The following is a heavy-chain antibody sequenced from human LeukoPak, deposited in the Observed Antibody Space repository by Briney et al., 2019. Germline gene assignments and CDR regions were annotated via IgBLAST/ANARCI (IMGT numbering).Heavy chain of an antibody. CDR2: ISSSSSTI. V-gene: IGHV3-48*01. D-gene: IGHD2-21*01. Sequence: GGSLRLSCAASGFSSSSYIMNWVRKAPGKGLEWVSYISSSSSTIYYADSVKGRFTISRDNAKNSLYLQMNSLRAEDTAVYYCARAGIVVVIAHFDYWGQGTLVNVSS. CDR3: ARAGIVVVIAHFDY. J-gene: IGHJ4*02. CDR1: GFSSSSYI.